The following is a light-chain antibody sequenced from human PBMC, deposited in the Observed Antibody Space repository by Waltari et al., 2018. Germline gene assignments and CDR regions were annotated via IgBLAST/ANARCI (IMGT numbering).Light chain of an antibody. V-gene: IGLV2-14*03. CDR2: DVS. Sequence: QSALTQPASVSGSPGQSITISCTGTSSDVGAYNYVSWYQQHPGKAPNLIIFDVSNRPSGVSNRFSGSKSGNTASLTISGLQAEDEADYYCSSYISSSTLELFGGGTSLTVL. CDR3: SSYISSSTLEL. J-gene: IGLJ2*01. CDR1: SSDVGAYNY.